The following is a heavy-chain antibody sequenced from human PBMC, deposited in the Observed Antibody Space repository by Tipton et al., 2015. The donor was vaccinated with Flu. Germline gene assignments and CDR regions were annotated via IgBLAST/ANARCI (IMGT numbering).Heavy chain of an antibody. CDR3: AAYSYDTSGPIFDI. D-gene: IGHD3-22*01. CDR2: IYNTGST. CDR1: GDSIRSDYY. Sequence: TLSLTCTVSGDSIRSDYYWGWIRQFPGKGLEWIGSIYNTGSTNYNPSLESRITVSLDTSKDQFSLKLRSVTDADSAVYYCAAYSYDTSGPIFDIWGQGALVTVSS. V-gene: IGHV4-38-2*02. J-gene: IGHJ4*02.